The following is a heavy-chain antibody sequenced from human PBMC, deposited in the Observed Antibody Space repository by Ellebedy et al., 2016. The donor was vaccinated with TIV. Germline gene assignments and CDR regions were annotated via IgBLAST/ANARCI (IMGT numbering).Heavy chain of an antibody. CDR3: AREGGVAGTSDY. Sequence: ASVKVSCKASGYTFTGYYMHWVRQAPGQGLEWMGWINPNSGGTDYAQKFQGRVTMTRDTSISTAYMELSRLRSDDTAVYYCAREGGVAGTSDYWGQGTLVTVSS. CDR1: GYTFTGYY. CDR2: INPNSGGT. J-gene: IGHJ4*02. D-gene: IGHD6-19*01. V-gene: IGHV1-2*02.